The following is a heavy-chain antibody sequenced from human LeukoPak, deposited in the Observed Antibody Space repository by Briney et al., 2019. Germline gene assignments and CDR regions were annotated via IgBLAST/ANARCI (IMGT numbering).Heavy chain of an antibody. CDR1: GGSFSGYY. V-gene: IGHV4-34*01. Sequence: PSETLSLTCAVYGGSFSGYYWSWIRQPPGKGLEWIGEVDRSGSTNYNPSLKSRVTISVDTSKNQFSLKLSSVAAADTAVYYCVRGYGSGSYWNYWGQGTLVTVSS. CDR3: VRGYGSGSYWNY. D-gene: IGHD3-10*01. J-gene: IGHJ4*02. CDR2: VDRSGST.